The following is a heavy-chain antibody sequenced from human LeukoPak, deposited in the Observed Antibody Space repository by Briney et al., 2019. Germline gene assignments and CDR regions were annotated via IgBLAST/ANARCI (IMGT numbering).Heavy chain of an antibody. J-gene: IGHJ4*02. CDR3: ARGRGYCSGGSCYIYYFDY. CDR2: INHSGST. D-gene: IGHD2-15*01. CDR1: GGSFSGYY. V-gene: IGHV4-34*01. Sequence: SETLSLTCAVYGGSFSGYYWSWIRQPPGKGLEWIGEINHSGSTNYNPSLKSRVTISVDTSKNQFSLKLSSVTAADTAVYYCARGRGYCSGGSCYIYYFDYWGQGTLVTVSS.